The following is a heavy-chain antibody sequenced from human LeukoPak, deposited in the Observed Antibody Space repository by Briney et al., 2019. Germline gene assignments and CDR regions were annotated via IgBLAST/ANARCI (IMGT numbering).Heavy chain of an antibody. CDR2: ISSSSSTI. Sequence: GGSLRLSCAASGFTFSSYSMNRVRQAPGKGLEWVSYISSSSSTIYYADSVKGRFTISRDNAKNSLYLQMNSLRAEDTAVYYCARAAGYSSSWYGYWGQGTLVTVSS. CDR1: GFTFSSYS. D-gene: IGHD6-13*01. CDR3: ARAAGYSSSWYGY. V-gene: IGHV3-48*01. J-gene: IGHJ4*02.